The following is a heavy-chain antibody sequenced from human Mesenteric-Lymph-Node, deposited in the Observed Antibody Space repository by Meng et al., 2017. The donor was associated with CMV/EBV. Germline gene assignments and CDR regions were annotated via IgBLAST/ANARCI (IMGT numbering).Heavy chain of an antibody. CDR1: TLRSYA. J-gene: IGHJ1*01. CDR3: AKDQGGEGYQLLFRGPFQH. CDR2: ISGGGGRI. D-gene: IGHD2-2*01. V-gene: IGHV3-23*01. Sequence: TLRSYARGWVRQAPGKGLEWVSAISGGGGRIYYADTVKGRFTISRDNSKNTLYLQMNSLRAEDTAVYYCAKDQGGEGYQLLFRGPFQHWGQGTLVTVSS.